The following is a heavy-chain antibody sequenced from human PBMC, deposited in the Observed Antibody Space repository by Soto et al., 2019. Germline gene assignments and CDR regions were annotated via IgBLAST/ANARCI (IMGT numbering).Heavy chain of an antibody. CDR1: GYTFSSYG. J-gene: IGHJ4*02. CDR2: ISVYNGNK. CDR3: ARDCSGGSCSTAC. V-gene: IGHV1-18*01. Sequence: QVQLVQSGAEVKKPGASVKVSCKASGYTFSSYGISWVRQGPGQGLEWMGWISVYNGNKMYAQKFQGRVTMTTDTSTSTAYMELRSLRSDDTAVYYCARDCSGGSCSTACWGQGTLVTVSS. D-gene: IGHD2-15*01.